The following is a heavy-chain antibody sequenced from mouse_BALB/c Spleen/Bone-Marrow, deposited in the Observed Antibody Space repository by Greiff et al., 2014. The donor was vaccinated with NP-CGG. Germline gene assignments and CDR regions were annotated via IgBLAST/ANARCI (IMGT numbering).Heavy chain of an antibody. D-gene: IGHD2-3*01. J-gene: IGHJ3*01. CDR3: ARLGYYGGFAY. V-gene: IGHV4-1*02. CDR1: GFDFSRYW. CDR2: INPESNTI. Sequence: EVQLQQSGGGLVQPGGSLKLSRAASGFDFSRYWMSWVRQAPGKGLEWIGEINPESNTINYSPSLKDKFIISRDNAKNTLYLQMNKVRSEDTALYYCARLGYYGGFAYWGQGTLVTVSA.